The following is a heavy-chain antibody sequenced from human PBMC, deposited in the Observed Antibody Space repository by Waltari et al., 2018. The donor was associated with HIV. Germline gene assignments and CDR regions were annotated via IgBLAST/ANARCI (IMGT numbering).Heavy chain of an antibody. V-gene: IGHV1-46*01. Sequence: QVQLVQSGAEVKKPGASVKVSCKAFGYTFTSYYMHWVRQAPGQGLEWMCIINPVGGSTSYAQKFQGRVTMTRDTSTSTVYMELSSLRSEDPAVYYCARDSVTAASAFDLWGRGTLVTVSS. CDR2: INPVGGST. D-gene: IGHD5-18*01. CDR3: ARDSVTAASAFDL. J-gene: IGHJ2*01. CDR1: GYTFTSYY.